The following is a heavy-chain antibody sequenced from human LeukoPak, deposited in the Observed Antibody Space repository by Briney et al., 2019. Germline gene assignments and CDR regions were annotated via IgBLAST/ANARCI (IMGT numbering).Heavy chain of an antibody. Sequence: SETLSLTCTVSGGSISRGDYYWSWIRQHPGKGLEWIGYIFYSGSTYYTPSLKSRLTISVDTSKNQFSLKLNSVTAADTAVYYCARSYGSGSYYSGNLGFFDYWGQGSLVTVSS. V-gene: IGHV4-31*03. CDR1: GGSISRGDYY. D-gene: IGHD3-10*01. J-gene: IGHJ4*02. CDR3: ARSYGSGSYYSGNLGFFDY. CDR2: IFYSGST.